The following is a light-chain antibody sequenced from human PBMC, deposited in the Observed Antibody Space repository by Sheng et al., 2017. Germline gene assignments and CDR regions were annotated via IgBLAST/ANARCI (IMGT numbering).Light chain of an antibody. CDR3: QSYDTTLGGAV. J-gene: IGLJ3*02. CDR1: TSNVGANYD. Sequence: SLSSLTAQRVTISCTGTTSNVGANYDVHWYHYLPGTGPKLLIYGNGNRPSGVSDRLSGSKSGTSASLAITGLQAEDEGYYYCQSYDTTLGGAVFGGGTKLTVL. CDR2: GNG. V-gene: IGLV1-40*01.